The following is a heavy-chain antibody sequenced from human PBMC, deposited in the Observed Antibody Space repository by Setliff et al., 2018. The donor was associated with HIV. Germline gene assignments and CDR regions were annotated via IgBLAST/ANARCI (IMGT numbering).Heavy chain of an antibody. D-gene: IGHD7-27*01. CDR1: GFTFSDYY. CDR3: ARLGTARSFDI. J-gene: IGHJ4*01. Sequence: GGSLRLSCAGSGSGGSGFTFSDYYMSWVRQAPGKGLEWLSYISSSGTTTYYADSVKGRFTISRDNAKNSVLLQMNSLRVEDTAVYYCARLGTARSFDIWGLGTLVTVSS. V-gene: IGHV3-11*04. CDR2: ISSSGTTT.